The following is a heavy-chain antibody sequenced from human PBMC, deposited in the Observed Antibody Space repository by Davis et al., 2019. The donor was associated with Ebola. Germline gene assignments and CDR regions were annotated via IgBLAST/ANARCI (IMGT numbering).Heavy chain of an antibody. D-gene: IGHD3-22*01. J-gene: IGHJ1*01. CDR3: ARHTPYYYDSSGYYTPPGYFQH. CDR2: IYYSGST. CDR1: GGSISSSSYY. V-gene: IGHV4-39*01. Sequence: PSETLSLTCTVSGGSISSSSYYWGWIRQPPGKGLEWIGSIYYSGSTYYNPSLKSRVTISVDTSKNQFSLKLSSVTAADTAVYYCARHTPYYYDSSGYYTPPGYFQHWGQGTLVTVSS.